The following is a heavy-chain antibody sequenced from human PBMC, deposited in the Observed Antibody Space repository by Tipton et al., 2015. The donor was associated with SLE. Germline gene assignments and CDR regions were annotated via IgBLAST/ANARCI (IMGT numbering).Heavy chain of an antibody. CDR2: MYHSGST. CDR1: GHSISSGYY. D-gene: IGHD6-13*01. Sequence: TLSLTCAVSGHSISSGYYWGWIRQPPGKGLEWIGSMYHSGSTYYNPSLKSRVTISVDMSKNQFSLKLSSVTAADTAVYYCARVGSYSSSFDYWGQGTLVTVSS. V-gene: IGHV4-38-2*01. CDR3: ARVGSYSSSFDY. J-gene: IGHJ4*02.